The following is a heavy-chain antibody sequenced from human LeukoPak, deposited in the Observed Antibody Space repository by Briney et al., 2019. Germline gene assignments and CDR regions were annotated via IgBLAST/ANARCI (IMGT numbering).Heavy chain of an antibody. CDR2: ISSDGTIT. CDR3: ARRYDNSGYYDF. CDR1: GFTFSTYW. D-gene: IGHD3-22*01. Sequence: GGSLRLSCAASGFTFSTYWMHWVRQAPGKGLVWVSRISSDGTITTYADSVKGRFTISRDNAKNTLYLQMDSLRVEDTAVYYCARRYDNSGYYDFWGQGTLVTVSS. J-gene: IGHJ4*02. V-gene: IGHV3-74*03.